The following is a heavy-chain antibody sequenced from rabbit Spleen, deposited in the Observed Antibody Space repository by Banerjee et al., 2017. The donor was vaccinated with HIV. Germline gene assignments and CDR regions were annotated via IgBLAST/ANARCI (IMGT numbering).Heavy chain of an antibody. CDR1: GFSFSNKAV. D-gene: IGHD1-1*01. Sequence: QSLEESGGDMVKPGASLTLTCTASGFSFSNKAVMCWVRQAPGKGLEWIACINAVTGKAVYASWAKGRFTISRTSSTTVTLRMTSLTAADRAAYFCARDLVGVIGWNFYLWGQGTLVTVS. J-gene: IGHJ3*01. V-gene: IGHV1S40*01. CDR2: INAVTGKA. CDR3: ARDLVGVIGWNFYL.